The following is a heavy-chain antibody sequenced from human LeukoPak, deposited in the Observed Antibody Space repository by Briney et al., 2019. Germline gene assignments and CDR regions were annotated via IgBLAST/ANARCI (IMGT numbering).Heavy chain of an antibody. D-gene: IGHD6-13*01. V-gene: IGHV3-33*03. Sequence: GGSLRLSCTASRFTFSNHGMHWVRQAPGKGLEWVATIWYDGSNKYYADSVKGRYTISRDRPKNTLYLQMNSLRVEDTAVYYCAKDAAGGTRAYYFDYWGQGTLVTVSS. CDR3: AKDAAGGTRAYYFDY. CDR1: RFTFSNHG. CDR2: IWYDGSNK. J-gene: IGHJ4*02.